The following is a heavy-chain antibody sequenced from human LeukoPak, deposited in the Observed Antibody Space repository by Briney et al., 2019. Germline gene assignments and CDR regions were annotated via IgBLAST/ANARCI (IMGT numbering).Heavy chain of an antibody. Sequence: SETLSLTCTVSGGSINTPNYYWSWIRQPPGKGLEWIGYIYYSGSTNYNPSLKSRVTISVDTSKNQFSLKLSSVTAADTAVYYCARDRSNFDYWGQGTLVTVSS. D-gene: IGHD3/OR15-3a*01. CDR3: ARDRSNFDY. CDR2: IYYSGST. CDR1: GGSINTPNYY. J-gene: IGHJ4*02. V-gene: IGHV4-61*01.